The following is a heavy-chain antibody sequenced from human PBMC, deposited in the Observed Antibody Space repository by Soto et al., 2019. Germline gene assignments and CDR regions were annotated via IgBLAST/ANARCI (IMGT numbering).Heavy chain of an antibody. Sequence: SQTLSLTCAISGDRVSNNSTAWNWIRQSPSRGLEWLGRTYYRSKWYNDYAVSVKSRVIINPDTSKNQFSLQLNSVTPEDTAVYYCARERYGDYGRGTFDIWGQGTMVTVSS. D-gene: IGHD4-17*01. CDR2: TYYRSKWYN. CDR3: ARERYGDYGRGTFDI. J-gene: IGHJ3*02. V-gene: IGHV6-1*01. CDR1: GDRVSNNSTA.